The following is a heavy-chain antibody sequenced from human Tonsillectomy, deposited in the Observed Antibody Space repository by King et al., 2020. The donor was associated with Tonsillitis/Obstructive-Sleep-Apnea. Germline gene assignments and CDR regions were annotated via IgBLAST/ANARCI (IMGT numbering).Heavy chain of an antibody. CDR1: GYSFTSYW. Sequence: QLVQSGAEVKKPGESLKISCKGSGYSFTSYWIGWVRQMPGKGLEWMGIIYPGDSDTRYSPSFQGQVTISADKSISTAYLQWSSLKASDTAMYYCARLPDIVVVPAAIPGWFDPWGQGTLVTVSS. V-gene: IGHV5-51*01. CDR2: IYPGDSDT. D-gene: IGHD2-2*02. J-gene: IGHJ5*02. CDR3: ARLPDIVVVPAAIPGWFDP.